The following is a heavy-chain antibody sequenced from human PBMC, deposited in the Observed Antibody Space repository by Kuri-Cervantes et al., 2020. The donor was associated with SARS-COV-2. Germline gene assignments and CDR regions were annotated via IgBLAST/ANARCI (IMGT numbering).Heavy chain of an antibody. J-gene: IGHJ4*02. CDR1: GFTFSSYA. Sequence: ETLSLTCAASGFTFSSYAMSWVRQAPGKGLEWVSAISGSGGSTYYADSVKGRFTISRDNAKNTLYLQMNSLRAEDTAVYYCARDGGYRTSSSFDYWAREPWSPSPQ. CDR2: ISGSGGST. CDR3: ARDGGYRTSSSFDY. V-gene: IGHV3-23*01. D-gene: IGHD3-16*02.